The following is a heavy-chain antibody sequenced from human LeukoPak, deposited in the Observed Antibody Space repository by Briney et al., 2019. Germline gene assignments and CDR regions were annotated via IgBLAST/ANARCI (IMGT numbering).Heavy chain of an antibody. D-gene: IGHD6-19*01. J-gene: IGHJ4*02. CDR1: GGSISSSSYY. CDR2: IYYNGAT. Sequence: SETLSLTCTVSGGSISSSSYYWGWIRQPPGKGLEWIGTIYYNGATRYNPSLRSRVTISVDTSKNQFSLKVSSVTAADTAVYYCAIEGRSGASSGGGDYWGQGTLVTVSS. V-gene: IGHV4-39*01. CDR3: AIEGRSGASSGGGDY.